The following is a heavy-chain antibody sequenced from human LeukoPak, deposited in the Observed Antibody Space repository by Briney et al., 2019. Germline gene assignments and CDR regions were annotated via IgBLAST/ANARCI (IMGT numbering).Heavy chain of an antibody. CDR1: GSTFSSYG. V-gene: IGHV3-33*06. CDR3: AKDFEYSSSSGFDY. CDR2: IWYDGSNK. J-gene: IGHJ4*02. Sequence: PGGSLRLSCAASGSTFSSYGMHWVRQAPGKGLEWVAVIWYDGSNKYYADSVKGRFTISRDNSKNTLYLQMNSLRAEDTAVYYCAKDFEYSSSSGFDYWGQGTLVTVSS. D-gene: IGHD6-6*01.